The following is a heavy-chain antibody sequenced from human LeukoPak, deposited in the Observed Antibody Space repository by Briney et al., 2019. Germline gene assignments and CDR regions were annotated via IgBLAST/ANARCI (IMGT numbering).Heavy chain of an antibody. V-gene: IGHV4-59*01. J-gene: IGHJ4*02. CDR2: IYYNGSP. CDR1: GASLISYY. D-gene: IGHD3-22*01. Sequence: TETLSLTCTVSGASLISYYWNWIRQPPGKGLEWIGYIYYNGSPNYNPSLKSRVTMSQDTSKNQFSLRLTSVTAADTAVYYCARDSRSYERSGYYHFDYWGQGSLVTVSS. CDR3: ARDSRSYERSGYYHFDY.